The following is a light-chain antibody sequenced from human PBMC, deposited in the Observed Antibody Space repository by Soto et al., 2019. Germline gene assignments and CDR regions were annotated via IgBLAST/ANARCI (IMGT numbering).Light chain of an antibody. V-gene: IGKV3-20*01. Sequence: EIVLTQSPGTLSLSPGERATLSCRASQSVTSNYLAWYQQKPGQAPRVLIYSASSRATGIPDRFSGSESGTDFTLTISRLEPEDFAVYYCHQYATSPLTFGGGTKVHIK. CDR1: QSVTSNY. J-gene: IGKJ4*01. CDR2: SAS. CDR3: HQYATSPLT.